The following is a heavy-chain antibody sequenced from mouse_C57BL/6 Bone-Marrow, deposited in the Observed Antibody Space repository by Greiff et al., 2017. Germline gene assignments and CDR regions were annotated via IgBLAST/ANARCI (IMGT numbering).Heavy chain of an antibody. CDR2: IDPENGDT. CDR3: TRIAY. J-gene: IGHJ3*01. V-gene: IGHV14-4*01. CDR1: GFNIKDDY. Sequence: VQLQQSGAELVRPGASVKLSCTASGFNIKDDYMHWVKQRPEQGLEWIGWIDPENGDTEYASKFQGKATIPVDTSSNTAYLQRSSLTSADTAVYYCTRIAYWGQGTLVTVSA.